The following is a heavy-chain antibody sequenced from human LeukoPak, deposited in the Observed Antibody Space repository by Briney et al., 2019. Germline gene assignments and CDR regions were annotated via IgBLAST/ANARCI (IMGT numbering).Heavy chain of an antibody. V-gene: IGHV3-66*01. D-gene: IGHD1-26*01. Sequence: GGSLRLSCAASGFTVSNNYMSWVRQAPGQGLEWVSVIYSGGSTYYADSVKGRLTISRDNSKNTLYLQMNNLRAEDTAVYYCARGRPVGASTVEDYWGQGTLVTVSS. CDR1: GFTVSNNY. J-gene: IGHJ4*02. CDR3: ARGRPVGASTVEDY. CDR2: IYSGGST.